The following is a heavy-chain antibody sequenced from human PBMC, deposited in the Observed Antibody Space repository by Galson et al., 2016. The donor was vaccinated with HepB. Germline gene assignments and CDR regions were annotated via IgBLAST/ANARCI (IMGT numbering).Heavy chain of an antibody. Sequence: ETLSLTCDVSGGSISSNYWWGWVRQSPEKGFEWIGEIYETGTANYNPPFTRRAPISVDKSKNQISLRLDSGTAADTAAYYCTRGNLGAYATMAFDYWGQGSLVTVSS. CDR1: GGSISSNYW. CDR2: IYETGTA. V-gene: IGHV4/OR15-8*01. D-gene: IGHD1-26*01. CDR3: TRGNLGAYATMAFDY. J-gene: IGHJ4*02.